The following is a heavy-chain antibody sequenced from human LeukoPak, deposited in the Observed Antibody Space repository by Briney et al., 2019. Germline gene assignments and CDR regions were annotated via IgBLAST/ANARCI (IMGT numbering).Heavy chain of an antibody. J-gene: IGHJ3*02. Sequence: GGSLRLSCAASGFTFSSYSMNWVRQAPGKGLEWVSSISSSSSYTNYADSVKGRFTISRDNAKNSLYLQMNSLRAEDTAVYYCARVSVPYYYDSSGYPAHDAFDIWGQGTMVTVSS. CDR2: ISSSSSYT. D-gene: IGHD3-22*01. V-gene: IGHV3-21*01. CDR1: GFTFSSYS. CDR3: ARVSVPYYYDSSGYPAHDAFDI.